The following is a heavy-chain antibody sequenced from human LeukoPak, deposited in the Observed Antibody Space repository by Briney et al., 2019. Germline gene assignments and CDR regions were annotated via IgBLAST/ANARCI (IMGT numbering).Heavy chain of an antibody. J-gene: IGHJ6*02. V-gene: IGHV3-7*01. CDR2: IKQDGSEK. CDR3: ARGLRDRYGMDV. Sequence: GGSLRLSCVASGFTFSNYWMTWVRQAPGKGLEWVANIKQDGSEKYYVDSVKGRFTISRDNAKNTLYLQMHSLRVEDTAMYYCARGLRDRYGMDVWGQGTTVTVSS. CDR1: GFTFSNYW.